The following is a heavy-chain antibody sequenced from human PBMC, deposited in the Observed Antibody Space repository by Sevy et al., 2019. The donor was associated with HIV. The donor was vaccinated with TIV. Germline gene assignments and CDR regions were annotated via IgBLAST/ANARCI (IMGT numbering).Heavy chain of an antibody. CDR2: ISYDGNNK. CDR3: AKDHNLWSEGGFLHH. Sequence: GGSLRLSCAASGFTFSSYAIDWVRQAPGKGLEWVAVISYDGNNKYYADSVRGRFSVSRDNSKNTLYVQMNSLRAEDTAVYYCAKDHNLWSEGGFLHHWGQGTLVTVSS. V-gene: IGHV3-30*18. J-gene: IGHJ1*01. D-gene: IGHD3-10*01. CDR1: GFTFSSYA.